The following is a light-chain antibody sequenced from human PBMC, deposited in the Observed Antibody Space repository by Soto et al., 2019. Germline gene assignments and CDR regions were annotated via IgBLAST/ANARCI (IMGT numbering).Light chain of an antibody. J-gene: IGLJ1*01. CDR1: SSNIGAGYD. V-gene: IGLV1-40*01. CDR2: GNN. Sequence: QLVLTQPPSVSGAPGQRVTISCTGSSSNIGAGYDVHWYQQLPGTAPKLLIYGNNNRPSGVPDRFSGSKSGTSASLAITGLQAEDEADYYCQPYDSSLSGSYVFGTGTKLTVL. CDR3: QPYDSSLSGSYV.